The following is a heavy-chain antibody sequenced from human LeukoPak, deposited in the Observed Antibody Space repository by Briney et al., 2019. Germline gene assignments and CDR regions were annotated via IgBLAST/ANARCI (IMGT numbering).Heavy chain of an antibody. Sequence: SETLSLTCTVSGGSISSGDYYWSWIRQPPGKGLEWIGYIYYSGSTYYNPSLKSRVTISVDTSKNQFSLKLSSVTAADTAVYYCARYDYGSGSSRNWFDPWGQGTLVTVSS. D-gene: IGHD3-10*01. CDR1: GGSISSGDYY. CDR2: IYYSGST. V-gene: IGHV4-30-4*02. CDR3: ARYDYGSGSSRNWFDP. J-gene: IGHJ5*02.